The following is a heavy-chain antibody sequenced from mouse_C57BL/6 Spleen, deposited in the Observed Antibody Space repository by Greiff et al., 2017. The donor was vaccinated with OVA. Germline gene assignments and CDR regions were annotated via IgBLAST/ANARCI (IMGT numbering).Heavy chain of an antibody. D-gene: IGHD2-3*01. J-gene: IGHJ3*01. V-gene: IGHV1-76*01. CDR3: AREGGYYPFAY. CDR1: GYTFTDYY. CDR2: IYPGSGNT. Sequence: VQLQQSGAELVRPGASVKLSCKASGYTFTDYYINWVKQRPGQGLEWIARIYPGSGNTYYNEKFKGKATLTAEKSSSTAYMQLSSLTSEDSAVYFCAREGGYYPFAYWGQGTLVTVSA.